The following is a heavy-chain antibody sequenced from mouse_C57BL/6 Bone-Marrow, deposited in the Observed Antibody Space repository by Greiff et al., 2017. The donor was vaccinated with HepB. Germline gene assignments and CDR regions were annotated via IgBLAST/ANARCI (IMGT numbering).Heavy chain of an antibody. D-gene: IGHD2-12*01. CDR3: ARRLYSEGAMDY. V-gene: IGHV1-76*01. CDR2: IYPGSGNT. Sequence: QVQLQQSGAELVRPGASVKLSCKASGYTFTDYYINWVKQRPGQGPEWIARIYPGSGNTYYNEKFKGKATLTAEKSSSTAYMQLSSLTSEDSAVYFCARRLYSEGAMDYWGQGTSVTVSS. CDR1: GYTFTDYY. J-gene: IGHJ4*01.